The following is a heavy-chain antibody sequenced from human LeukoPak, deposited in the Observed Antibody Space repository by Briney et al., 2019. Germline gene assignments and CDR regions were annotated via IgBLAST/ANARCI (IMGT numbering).Heavy chain of an antibody. D-gene: IGHD2-2*01. Sequence: GGSLRLSCAASGFTFGSYAMTWVRQAPGKGLEWVSAIRGSGTGTYYADSVKGHFTISRDNSKNTLYLQMNSLRAEDTAVYYCAKEGDYCSSTICYADYWGQGTLVTVSS. CDR2: IRGSGTGT. CDR3: AKEGDYCSSTICYADY. J-gene: IGHJ4*02. CDR1: GFTFGSYA. V-gene: IGHV3-23*01.